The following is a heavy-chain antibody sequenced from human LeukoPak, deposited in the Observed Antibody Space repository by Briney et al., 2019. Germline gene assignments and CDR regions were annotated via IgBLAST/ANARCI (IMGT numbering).Heavy chain of an antibody. CDR2: IIPILGIA. CDR3: AREPALDSSRFSAEKEVDY. D-gene: IGHD3-22*01. V-gene: IGHV1-69*04. Sequence: SVKVSCKASGGTFSSYTISWVRQAPGQGLEWMGRIIPILGIANYAQKFQGRVTITADKSTSTAYMELSSLRSEDTAVCYCAREPALDSSRFSAEKEVDYWGQGTLVTVSS. J-gene: IGHJ4*02. CDR1: GGTFSSYT.